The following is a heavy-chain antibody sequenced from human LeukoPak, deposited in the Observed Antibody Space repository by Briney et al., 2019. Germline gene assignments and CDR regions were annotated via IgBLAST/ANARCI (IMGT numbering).Heavy chain of an antibody. Sequence: GGSLRLSCAASGFTFSTYSMNWVRQAPGKGLEWVSYVSSSGSKIYYAASVKGRFTISRDNSKNSLYLQMNSLRAEDTAVYYCARSGGYSYGEGYFDYWGQGTLVTVSS. V-gene: IGHV3-48*04. CDR2: VSSSGSKI. CDR1: GFTFSTYS. CDR3: ARSGGYSYGEGYFDY. D-gene: IGHD5-18*01. J-gene: IGHJ4*02.